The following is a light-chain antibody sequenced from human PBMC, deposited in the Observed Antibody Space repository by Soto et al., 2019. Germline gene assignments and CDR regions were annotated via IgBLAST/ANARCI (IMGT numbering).Light chain of an antibody. J-gene: IGKJ1*01. CDR1: QSVSSN. CDR2: GAS. V-gene: IGKV3-15*01. Sequence: EIVMTQAPATLSVSPRERATLYCRASQSVSSNLAWSQHKPGQAPRILIYGASNRASGIPARFNGSGSGTDYTLTNISLQFEDFAVYYCQQYNSGPHWTFGQSTKEKIK. CDR3: QQYNSGPHWT.